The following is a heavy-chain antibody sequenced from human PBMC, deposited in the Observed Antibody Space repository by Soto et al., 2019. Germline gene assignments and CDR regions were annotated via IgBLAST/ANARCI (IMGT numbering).Heavy chain of an antibody. CDR1: GFTFSNAW. D-gene: IGHD3-22*01. CDR2: IKSKTDGGTT. CDR3: TTKPIPYYYDSSGYALDY. Sequence: EVQLVESGGGLVKPGGSLRLSCAASGFTFSNAWMNWVRQAPGKGLEWVGRIKSKTDGGTTDYAAPVKGRFTISRDDSKNTLYLQMNSLKTEDTAVYYCTTKPIPYYYDSSGYALDYWGQGTLVTVSS. J-gene: IGHJ4*02. V-gene: IGHV3-15*07.